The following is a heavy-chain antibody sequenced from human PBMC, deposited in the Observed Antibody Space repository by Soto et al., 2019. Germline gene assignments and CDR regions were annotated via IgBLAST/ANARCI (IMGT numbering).Heavy chain of an antibody. CDR1: GFTFNIYA. J-gene: IGHJ4*02. Sequence: GGSLRLSCGASGFTFNIYAMNWVRQAPGKGPEWISYIHSSGGTTAYADSVRGRFTISRDNDKNSLYLQMNSLRVEDTAVYYCARYNNGPGDYWRKGTLFTVSS. D-gene: IGHD2-8*01. CDR3: ARYNNGPGDY. V-gene: IGHV3-48*01. CDR2: IHSSGGTT.